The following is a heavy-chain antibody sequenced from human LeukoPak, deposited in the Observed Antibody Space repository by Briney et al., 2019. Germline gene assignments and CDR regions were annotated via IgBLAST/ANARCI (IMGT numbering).Heavy chain of an antibody. V-gene: IGHV4-39*01. CDR3: ARHASVDGNWPRPLDY. J-gene: IGHJ4*02. CDR1: GVSISSSNYY. Sequence: SETLSLTCTASGVSISSSNYYWVWMRQPPGQGLEWIGNIYYSGSTYYKPSLKTRVTISVDTSKNQFPLKLTSVTAADTAVYYCARHASVDGNWPRPLDYWGQGSLVTVSS. CDR2: IYYSGST. D-gene: IGHD6-19*01.